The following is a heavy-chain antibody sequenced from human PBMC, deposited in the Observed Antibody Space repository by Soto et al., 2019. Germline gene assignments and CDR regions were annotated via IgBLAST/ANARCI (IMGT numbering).Heavy chain of an antibody. CDR2: IRHKPESYTT. CDR3: ACILAQSPHL. CDR1: GFTLGDHY. D-gene: IGHD2-21*01. J-gene: IGHJ4*02. V-gene: IGHV3-72*01. Sequence: EVQLVESGGGLVQPGGSLRLSCAGSGFTLGDHYVDWVRQGPAKGLEWVGRIRHKPESYTTQYAESVKGRFTISRDDSKNTVYLQMNSLKTVDTAVYYCACILAQSPHLWGQGTLVTVSS.